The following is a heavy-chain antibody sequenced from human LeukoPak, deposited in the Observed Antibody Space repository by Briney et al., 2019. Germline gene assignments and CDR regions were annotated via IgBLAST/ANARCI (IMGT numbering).Heavy chain of an antibody. V-gene: IGHV1-69*04. CDR1: GGTFSSYA. CDR2: IIPILGIA. J-gene: IGHJ4*02. CDR3: ARAFYDSSGYYSFDY. Sequence: SVKVSCKASGGTFSSYAISWVRQAPGQGLEWMGRIIPILGIANYAQKFQGRVTITADKSTSTAYMELSSLRSEDTAVYYCARAFYDSSGYYSFDYWGQGTLVTVSS. D-gene: IGHD3-22*01.